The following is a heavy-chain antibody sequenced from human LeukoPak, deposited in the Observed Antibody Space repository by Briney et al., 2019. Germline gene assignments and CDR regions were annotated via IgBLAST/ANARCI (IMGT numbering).Heavy chain of an antibody. J-gene: IGHJ4*02. D-gene: IGHD4-23*01. Sequence: SETLSLTCTVSGGSISSGDYYWSWIRQPPGKGLEWIGYIYYSGSTYYNPSLKSRVTILVDTSKNQFSLKLSSVTAADTAVYYCASNLPDYGGNPGRGYFDYWGQGTLVTVSS. CDR1: GGSISSGDYY. CDR2: IYYSGST. CDR3: ASNLPDYGGNPGRGYFDY. V-gene: IGHV4-30-4*01.